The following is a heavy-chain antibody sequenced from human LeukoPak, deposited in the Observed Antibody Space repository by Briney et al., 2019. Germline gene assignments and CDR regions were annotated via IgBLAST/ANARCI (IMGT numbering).Heavy chain of an antibody. J-gene: IGHJ6*03. CDR2: INHSGST. CDR1: GGSFSGYY. CDR3: ASGPGAVAGPLYYYYMDV. D-gene: IGHD6-19*01. Sequence: SETLSLTCAVYGGSFSGYYWSWLRQPPGKGREGGGEINHSGSTNYNPSLKSRVTISVDTSKNQFSLKLSSVTAADTAVYYCASGPGAVAGPLYYYYMDVWGKGTTVTISS. V-gene: IGHV4-34*01.